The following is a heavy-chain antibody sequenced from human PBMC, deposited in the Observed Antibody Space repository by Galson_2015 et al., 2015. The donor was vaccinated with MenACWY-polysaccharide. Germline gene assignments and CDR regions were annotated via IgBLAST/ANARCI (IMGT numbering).Heavy chain of an antibody. V-gene: IGHV3-21*01. CDR2: ISSSSSYI. CDR1: GFTFSSYR. J-gene: IGHJ3*02. D-gene: IGHD4-17*01. CDR3: ARELNGDNELDAFDI. Sequence: SLRLSCAASGFTFSSYRMNWVRQAPGKGLEWVSSISSSSSYIYYADSVRGRFTISRDNAKNSLYLQMNSLRAEDTAVYYCARELNGDNELDAFDIWGQGTMVTVSS.